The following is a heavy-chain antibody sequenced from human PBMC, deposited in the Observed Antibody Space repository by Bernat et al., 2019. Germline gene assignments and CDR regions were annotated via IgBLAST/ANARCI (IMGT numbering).Heavy chain of an antibody. V-gene: IGHV3-33*06. CDR1: GFTFSSYG. CDR2: IWSDGNYE. CDR3: AKGIDTWSDGIDK. Sequence: QVHLVESGGGVVQPGRSLRLSCAASGFTFSSYGMHWVRQAPGKGLEWLAVIWSDGNYEYYAESLKGRFTISRDNPKNTLYLQMNNLRPEDTALYFCAKGIDTWSDGIDKWGQGTMVAVSS. D-gene: IGHD3-16*01. J-gene: IGHJ3*02.